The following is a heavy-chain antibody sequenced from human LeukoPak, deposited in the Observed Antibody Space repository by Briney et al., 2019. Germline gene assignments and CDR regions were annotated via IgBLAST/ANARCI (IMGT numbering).Heavy chain of an antibody. CDR3: ARTRATVTDY. D-gene: IGHD4-17*01. Sequence: SETLSLTCTVSGGSISSSSYYWGWIRQPPGNGLEWSGRIYYSGSTYYNPSLKSRVTRSLDTYNNQFPLKLCSVPAADTAVYYCARTRATVTDYWGQGTLVTVSS. V-gene: IGHV4-39*01. J-gene: IGHJ4*02. CDR1: GGSISSSSYY. CDR2: IYYSGST.